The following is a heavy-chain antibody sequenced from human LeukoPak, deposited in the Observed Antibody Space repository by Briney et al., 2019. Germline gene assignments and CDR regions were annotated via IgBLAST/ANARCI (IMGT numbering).Heavy chain of an antibody. J-gene: IGHJ4*02. Sequence: PGGSLRLSCVASGFTFRGYAMSWVRQAPGKGLEWVLAISGSGTSTYYADSVKGRFTISRDNSKNTLYLQMNSLRAEDTAVYYCEGTYYYDSSDDYWGQGTLVTVSS. CDR1: GFTFRGYA. D-gene: IGHD3-22*01. CDR3: EGTYYYDSSDDY. CDR2: ISGSGTST. V-gene: IGHV3-23*01.